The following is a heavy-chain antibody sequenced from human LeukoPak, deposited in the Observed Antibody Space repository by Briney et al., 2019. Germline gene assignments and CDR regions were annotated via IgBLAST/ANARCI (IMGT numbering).Heavy chain of an antibody. V-gene: IGHV3-53*01. CDR2: IYSGGST. CDR1: GFTFSSYA. Sequence: GGSLRLSCAASGFTFSSYAMSWVRQAPGKGLEWVSVIYSGGSTYYADSVKGRFTISRDNSKNTLYLQMTSLRAGDTAVYYCARDPVLDTANWGQGTLVTVSS. CDR3: ARDPVLDTAN. J-gene: IGHJ4*02. D-gene: IGHD5-18*01.